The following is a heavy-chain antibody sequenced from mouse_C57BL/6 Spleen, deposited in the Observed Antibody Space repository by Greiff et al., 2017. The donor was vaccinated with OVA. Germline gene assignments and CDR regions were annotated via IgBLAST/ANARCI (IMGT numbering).Heavy chain of an antibody. V-gene: IGHV1-7*01. J-gene: IGHJ4*01. CDR2: INPSSGYT. CDR1: GYTFTSYW. CDR3: ATMVTTRAMDY. Sequence: QGQLQQSGAELAKPGASVKLSCKASGYTFTSYWMHWVKQRPGQGLEWIGYINPSSGYTKYNQKFKDKATLTADKSSSTAYMQLSSLTYEDSAVYYCATMVTTRAMDYWGQGTSVTVSS. D-gene: IGHD2-2*01.